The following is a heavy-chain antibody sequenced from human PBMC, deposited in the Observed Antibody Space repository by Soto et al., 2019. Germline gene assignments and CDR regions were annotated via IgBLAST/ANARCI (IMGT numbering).Heavy chain of an antibody. CDR3: ACSRIWSGYPYDDAFDI. CDR1: GYTFTSYD. D-gene: IGHD3-3*01. Sequence: ASVKVSCKASGYTFTSYDINWVRQATGQGLERMGWMNPNSGNTGYAQKFQGRVTMTRNTSISTAYMELSSLRSEDTAVYYCACSRIWSGYPYDDAFDIWGQGTMVTVSS. V-gene: IGHV1-8*01. J-gene: IGHJ3*02. CDR2: MNPNSGNT.